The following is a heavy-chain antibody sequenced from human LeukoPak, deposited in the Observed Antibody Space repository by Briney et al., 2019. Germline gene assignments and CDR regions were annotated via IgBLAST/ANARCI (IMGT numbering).Heavy chain of an antibody. V-gene: IGHV3-74*01. D-gene: IGHD2-21*01. J-gene: IGHJ3*02. CDR1: GLTFTTYW. Sequence: GGSLRLSCAASGLTFTTYWMHWVRHAPGKGLVWVSRINTDGSSASYADSVKGRFTISRDTAKNTLYLQMNSLRAEDTAVYYCARGDHAFDIWRQGTMVTVS. CDR2: INTDGSSA. CDR3: ARGDHAFDI.